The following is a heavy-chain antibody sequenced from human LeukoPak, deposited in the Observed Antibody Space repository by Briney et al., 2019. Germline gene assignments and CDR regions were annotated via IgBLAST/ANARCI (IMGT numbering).Heavy chain of an antibody. V-gene: IGHV4-39*01. CDR2: IYYSGST. CDR1: GGSISSSSYY. CDR3: ARLMTTVTTLVVGLDY. J-gene: IGHJ4*02. Sequence: PETLSLTCTVSGGSISSSSYYWGWIRQPPGKGLEWIVSIYYSGSTYYNPPLKSRVTISVDTSKNQFSLKLSSVTAADTAVYYCARLMTTVTTLVVGLDYWGQGTLVTVSS. D-gene: IGHD4-17*01.